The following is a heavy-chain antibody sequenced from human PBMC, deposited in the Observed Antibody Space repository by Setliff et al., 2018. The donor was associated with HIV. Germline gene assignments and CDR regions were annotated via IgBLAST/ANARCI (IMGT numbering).Heavy chain of an antibody. CDR3: ARAKTSGTYYGWSY. V-gene: IGHV3-21*04. CDR1: GLIFSTYT. J-gene: IGHJ4*02. Sequence: GGSLRLSCAASGLIFSTYTMNWVRQAPGKGLEWVSSISNSRTTTSYADSVKGRFTISRDNAKNSLYLQMNSLRAEDTAVYYCARAKTSGTYYGWSYWGQGTLVTVSS. CDR2: ISNSRTTT. D-gene: IGHD1-26*01.